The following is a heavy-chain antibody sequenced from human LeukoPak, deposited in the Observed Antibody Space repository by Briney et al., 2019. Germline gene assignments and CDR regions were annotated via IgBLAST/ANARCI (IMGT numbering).Heavy chain of an antibody. CDR1: GGTFSSYA. V-gene: IGHV1-69*04. J-gene: IGHJ5*02. CDR2: IIPILGIA. CDR3: ARLLSDCSSTSCYIRWFDP. D-gene: IGHD2-2*02. Sequence: AASVKVSCKASGGTFSSYAISWVRQAPGQGLEWMGRIIPILGIANYAQKFQGRVTITADKSTSTAYMELRSLRSEDTAVYYCARLLSDCSSTSCYIRWFDPWGQGTLVTVSS.